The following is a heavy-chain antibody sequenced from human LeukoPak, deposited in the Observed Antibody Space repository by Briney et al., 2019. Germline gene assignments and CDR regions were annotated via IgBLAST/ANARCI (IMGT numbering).Heavy chain of an antibody. J-gene: IGHJ5*02. Sequence: TSETLSLTCAVYGGSFSGYYWSWIRQPPGKGLEWIGEINHSGSTNYNPSLKSRVTISVDTSKNQFSLKLSSVTAADTAVYYCARHYGPWSQGTLVTVSS. CDR3: ARHYGP. D-gene: IGHD3-16*01. V-gene: IGHV4-34*01. CDR1: GGSFSGYY. CDR2: INHSGST.